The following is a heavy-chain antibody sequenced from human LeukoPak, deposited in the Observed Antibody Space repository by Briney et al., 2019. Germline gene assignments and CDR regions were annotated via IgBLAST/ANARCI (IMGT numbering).Heavy chain of an antibody. V-gene: IGHV3-49*03. J-gene: IGHJ4*02. Sequence: GGSLRLSCTASGFTFGDYLMSWFRQAPGKGLEWIGFIRRKLDGGTAEYAASVKGRFTISRDDSTCIAYLQMNSLKTEDTAVYYCSRSSGWLSVYWGQGTLVTVSS. CDR2: IRRKLDGGTA. CDR3: SRSSGWLSVY. D-gene: IGHD6-19*01. CDR1: GFTFGDYL.